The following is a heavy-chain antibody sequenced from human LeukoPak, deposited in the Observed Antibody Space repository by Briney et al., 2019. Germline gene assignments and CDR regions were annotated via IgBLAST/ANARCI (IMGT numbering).Heavy chain of an antibody. CDR1: GFTFSTYI. J-gene: IGHJ3*02. CDR3: ARVRAAVGYDAFDI. V-gene: IGHV3-21*01. D-gene: IGHD6-13*01. CDR2: ISSRSSYI. Sequence: PGGSLRLSCAASGFTFSTYIMNWVRQAPGKGLEWVSSISSRSSYIYYADSVKGRFTISRDNAKNSLYLQMNSLRAEDTAVYYCARVRAAVGYDAFDIWGQGTMVTVSS.